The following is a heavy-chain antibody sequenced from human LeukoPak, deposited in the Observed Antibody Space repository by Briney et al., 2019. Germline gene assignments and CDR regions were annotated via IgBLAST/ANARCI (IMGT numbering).Heavy chain of an antibody. D-gene: IGHD6-19*01. CDR3: ARGRGEGGGWYLTHYYYYMDV. Sequence: SETLSLTCTVSGGSISSSSYYWGWIRQPPGKGLEWIGSIYHSGSTYYNPSLKSRVTISVDTSKNQFSLKLSSVTAADTAVYYCARGRGEGGGWYLTHYYYYMDVWGKGTTVTVSS. CDR1: GGSISSSSYY. CDR2: IYHSGST. V-gene: IGHV4-39*07. J-gene: IGHJ6*03.